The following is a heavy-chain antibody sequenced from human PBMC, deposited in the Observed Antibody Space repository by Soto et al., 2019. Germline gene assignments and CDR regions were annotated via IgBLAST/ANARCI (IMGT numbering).Heavy chain of an antibody. CDR3: AADSLIHRRGHYGMDV. CDR2: IVVGSGNT. CDR1: GFTFTSSA. D-gene: IGHD2-21*01. J-gene: IGHJ6*02. Sequence: ASVKVSCKASGFTFTSSAVQWVRQARGQRLEWIGWIVVGSGNTNYAQKFQERVTITRDMSTSTAYMELSSLRSEDTAVYYCAADSLIHRRGHYGMDVWGQGTTVTGSS. V-gene: IGHV1-58*01.